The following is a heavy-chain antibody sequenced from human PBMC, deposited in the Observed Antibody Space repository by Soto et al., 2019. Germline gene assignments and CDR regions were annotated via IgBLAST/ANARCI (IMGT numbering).Heavy chain of an antibody. CDR1: EDCSDRGYY. Sequence: TVAISCAVPEDCSDRGYYWAWIRQSPGKGLEWIGSIYHAGSVYYNPSLNGRVALSMDTSKNHFSLKLTSVTAADTAVYYCASTFDYYGMDVWGQGTTVT. J-gene: IGHJ6*02. V-gene: IGHV4-38-2*01. CDR3: ASTFDYYGMDV. CDR2: IYHAGSV.